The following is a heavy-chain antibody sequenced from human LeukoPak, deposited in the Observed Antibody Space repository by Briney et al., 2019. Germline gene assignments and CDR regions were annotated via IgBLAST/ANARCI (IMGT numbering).Heavy chain of an antibody. CDR1: GGSVSGYY. V-gene: IGHV4-34*01. D-gene: IGHD3-16*02. CDR2: INHSGST. J-gene: IGHJ4*02. Sequence: SETLSLTCAVYGGSVSGYYWSWIRQPPGKGLEWIGEINHSGSTNYNPSLKSRVTISVDTSKNQFSLKLSSVTAADTAVYYCARRYYDYVWGSYRYLFDYWGQGTLVTVSS. CDR3: ARRYYDYVWGSYRYLFDY.